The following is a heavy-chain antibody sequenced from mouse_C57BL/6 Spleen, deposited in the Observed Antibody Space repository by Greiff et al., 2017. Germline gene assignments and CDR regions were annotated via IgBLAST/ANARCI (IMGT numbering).Heavy chain of an antibody. CDR1: GFTFSDYG. CDR2: ISSGSSTI. CDR3: ARPFDGYSDY. J-gene: IGHJ2*01. V-gene: IGHV5-17*01. D-gene: IGHD2-3*01. Sequence: EVHLVESGGGLVKPGGSLKLSCAASGFTFSDYGMHWVRQAPEKGLEWVAYISSGSSTIYYADTVKGRFTISRDNAKNTLFLQMTSLRSEDTAMYYCARPFDGYSDYWGQGTTLTVSS.